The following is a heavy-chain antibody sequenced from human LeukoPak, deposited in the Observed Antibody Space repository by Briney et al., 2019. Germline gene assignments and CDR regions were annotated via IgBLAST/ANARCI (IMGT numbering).Heavy chain of an antibody. J-gene: IGHJ4*02. V-gene: IGHV1-18*01. CDR2: ISAYNGNT. D-gene: IGHD6-19*01. CDR1: GYTFTSYG. Sequence: ASVKVSCKASGYTFTSYGISWVRQAPGQGLEWMGWISAYNGNTNYAQKFQGRVTMTRDTSTSTVYMELSSLRSEDTAVYYCARDTGYSSGWYLGDYWGQGTLVTVSS. CDR3: ARDTGYSSGWYLGDY.